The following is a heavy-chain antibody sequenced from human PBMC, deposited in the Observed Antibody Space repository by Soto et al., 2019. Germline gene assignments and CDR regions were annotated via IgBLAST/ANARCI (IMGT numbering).Heavy chain of an antibody. V-gene: IGHV5-51*01. CDR2: IYPGDSDT. CDR3: ARWDFGSSGYYWDY. Sequence: PGESLTISCTCSGDSFTRYWIGWVRQVPGKGLEWMGIIYPGDSDTRYSPSFQGQVTISADKSISTAYLQWSSLKASDTAMYYCARWDFGSSGYYWDYWGQGTLVTVSS. D-gene: IGHD3-22*01. CDR1: GDSFTRYW. J-gene: IGHJ4*02.